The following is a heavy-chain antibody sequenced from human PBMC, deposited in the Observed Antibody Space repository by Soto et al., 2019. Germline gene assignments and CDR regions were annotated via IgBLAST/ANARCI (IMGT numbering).Heavy chain of an antibody. V-gene: IGHV1-18*04. J-gene: IGHJ4*02. CDR2: ISAYNGNT. D-gene: IGHD3-10*01. CDR3: ARGPNYYESGNPYWSTAN. CDR1: GYTFINYG. Sequence: QVHLVQSGAEVKKPGASVKVSCKASGYTFINYGITWVRQAPGQGLEWMGWISAYNGNTNYAQKLQGRVTMTTDTSTSTVYMELRSLRSDDTAVYYCARGPNYYESGNPYWSTANWGQGTLVTVSS.